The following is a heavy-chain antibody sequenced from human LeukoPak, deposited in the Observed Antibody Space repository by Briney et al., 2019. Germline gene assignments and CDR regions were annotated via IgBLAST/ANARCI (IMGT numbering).Heavy chain of an antibody. V-gene: IGHV1-18*01. CDR3: ARGGHSGSFYYYYMDV. Sequence: ASVKVSCKPSGHTVSSYGISWVRQAPGQGLEWMGWISAYNGNTNYAQKLQGRVTMTTDTSTSTAYMELRSLRSDDTAVYYCARGGHSGSFYYYYMDVWGKGTTVTVAS. CDR1: GHTVSSYG. J-gene: IGHJ6*03. CDR2: ISAYNGNT. D-gene: IGHD1-26*01.